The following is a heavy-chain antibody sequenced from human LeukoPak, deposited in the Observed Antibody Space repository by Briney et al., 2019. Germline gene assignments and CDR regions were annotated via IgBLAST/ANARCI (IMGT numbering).Heavy chain of an antibody. CDR1: GFSFANYA. V-gene: IGHV3-23*01. CDR3: AKGGPYSDSSQSWFAP. D-gene: IGHD6-13*01. J-gene: IGHJ5*02. Sequence: GGSLRLSCAASGFSFANYAMSWVRQAPGKGLEWVSSIRGSGGSTNYADSVKGRFTISRDNSKNTLSLQMNSLRAEDTALYYCAKGGPYSDSSQSWFAPSGQGTLVTVSS. CDR2: IRGSGGST.